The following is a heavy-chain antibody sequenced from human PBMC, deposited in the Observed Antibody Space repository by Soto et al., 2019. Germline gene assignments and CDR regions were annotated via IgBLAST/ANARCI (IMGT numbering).Heavy chain of an antibody. J-gene: IGHJ4*02. CDR1: GFTFSKSS. Sequence: GASVKVSCKTSGFTFSKSSAQWMRQARGQRLEWIGWVVVGSDNTRYAQNFQDRVTITRDMSTSTSYMELSSLTSEDTAVYFCAAEIDDYADFDYWGQGTLVTVSS. V-gene: IGHV1-58*01. CDR3: AAEIDDYADFDY. D-gene: IGHD4-17*01. CDR2: VVVGSDNT.